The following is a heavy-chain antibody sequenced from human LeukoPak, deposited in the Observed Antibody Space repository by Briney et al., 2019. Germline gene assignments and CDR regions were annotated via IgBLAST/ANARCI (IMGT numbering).Heavy chain of an antibody. CDR3: ARVYGSGSYYNGYYYYYMDV. Sequence: PSETLSLTCAVYGGSFSGYYWSWIRQPPGKGLEWIGYIYYSGSTNYNPSLKSRVTISVDTSKNQFSLKLSSVTAADTAVYYCARVYGSGSYYNGYYYYYMDVWGKGTTVTISS. D-gene: IGHD3-10*01. V-gene: IGHV4-59*08. J-gene: IGHJ6*03. CDR1: GGSFSGYY. CDR2: IYYSGST.